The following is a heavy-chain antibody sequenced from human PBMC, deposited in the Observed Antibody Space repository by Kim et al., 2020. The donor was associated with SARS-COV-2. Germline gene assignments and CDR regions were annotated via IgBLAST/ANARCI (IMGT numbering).Heavy chain of an antibody. Sequence: GGSLRLSCAASGFTFSNYGMHLVRQAPGKGLEWVAVISYDGNDKYYADSVKGRLTISRDNSRNTLYLQMNSLRAEDTAVYYCAKDRGAKDYYDSVAYQIWGHETMVTVAS. CDR1: GFTFSNYG. CDR2: ISYDGNDK. D-gene: IGHD3-22*01. V-gene: IGHV3-30*18. J-gene: IGHJ3*02. CDR3: AKDRGAKDYYDSVAYQI.